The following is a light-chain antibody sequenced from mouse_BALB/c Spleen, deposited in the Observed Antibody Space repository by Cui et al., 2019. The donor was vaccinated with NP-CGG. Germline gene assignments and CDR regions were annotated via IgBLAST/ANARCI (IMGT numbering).Light chain of an antibody. V-gene: IGLV1*01. CDR2: GTN. J-gene: IGLJ1*01. CDR3: ALWYSNHWV. Sequence: QAVVTQELSLTTPPGETVTLTCRSSTGAVTTSNYANWVQEKPDHLFTGLIGGTNNRAPGVPARFSGSLIGDKAALTITGAQTEDEAIYFCALWYSNHWVFGGGTKLTVL. CDR1: TGAVTTSNY.